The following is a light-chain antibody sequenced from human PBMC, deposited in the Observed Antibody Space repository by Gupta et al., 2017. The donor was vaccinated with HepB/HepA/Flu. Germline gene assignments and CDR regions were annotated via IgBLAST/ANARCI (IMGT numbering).Light chain of an antibody. J-gene: IGKJ1*01. CDR3: RQDDNYPRT. V-gene: IGKV1-6*01. Sequence: AIQMTQSPSSLSASVGDRVTITCRASQGIRNDLGWYQQKPGKAPKLLIYAAPSLQSGVPSRFSGSGSGTDFTLTISSLQPEDFATYYCRQDDNYPRTFGQGTKVEIK. CDR2: AAP. CDR1: QGIRND.